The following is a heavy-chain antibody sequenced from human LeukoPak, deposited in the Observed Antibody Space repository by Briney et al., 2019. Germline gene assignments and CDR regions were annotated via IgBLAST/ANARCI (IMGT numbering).Heavy chain of an antibody. V-gene: IGHV3-23*01. CDR3: AKGRGYCTGGSCYSDY. CDR1: GLTFSNYA. D-gene: IGHD2-15*01. CDR2: ISGSDGST. Sequence: PGGSLRLSCTASGLTFSNYAMSWVRQAPGKGLEWFSTISGSDGSTYYADSVKGRFTISRDNSKNTLYLQMNSLRVEDTAIYYCAKGRGYCTGGSCYSDYWGQGTLVTVSS. J-gene: IGHJ4*02.